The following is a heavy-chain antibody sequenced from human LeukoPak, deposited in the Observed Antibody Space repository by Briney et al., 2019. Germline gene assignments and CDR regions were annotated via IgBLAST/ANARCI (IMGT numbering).Heavy chain of an antibody. CDR1: GGTFISYA. CDR2: IIPIFGTA. Sequence: SVKVSCKASGGTFISYAISWVRQAPGQGLEWMGGIIPIFGTANYAQKFQGRVTMTTDTSTNTAYMELRSLRSDDTAVYYCAREGLGELTLDYWGQGTLVTVSS. D-gene: IGHD3-16*01. V-gene: IGHV1-69*05. CDR3: AREGLGELTLDY. J-gene: IGHJ4*02.